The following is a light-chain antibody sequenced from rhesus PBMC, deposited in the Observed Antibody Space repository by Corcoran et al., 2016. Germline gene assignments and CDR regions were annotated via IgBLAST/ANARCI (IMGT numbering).Light chain of an antibody. CDR1: EKVNNY. J-gene: IGKJ1*01. V-gene: IGKV1-74*01. Sequence: DIQMTQSPSSLSASVGDRVTITCRTSEKVNNYLNWYQKKQGKTPKIPIYKASTLHRGVPSRFSGSGSWTDYSFTISNLLPEDVAIYYCQQGYGTPWTFGQGTKVEIK. CDR2: KAS. CDR3: QQGYGTPWT.